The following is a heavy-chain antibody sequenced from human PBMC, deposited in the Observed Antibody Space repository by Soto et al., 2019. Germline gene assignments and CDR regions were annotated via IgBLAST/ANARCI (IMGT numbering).Heavy chain of an antibody. CDR2: INPSGGST. CDR3: ATTMVRGVIITWVYFDY. V-gene: IGHV1-46*03. D-gene: IGHD3-10*01. J-gene: IGHJ4*02. CDR1: GYTFTSYY. Sequence: ASVKVSCKASGYTFTSYYMHWVRQAPGQRLEWMGIINPSGGSTSYAQKFQGRVTMTRDTSTSTVYMELSSLRSEDTAVYYCATTMVRGVIITWVYFDYWGQGTLVTSPQ.